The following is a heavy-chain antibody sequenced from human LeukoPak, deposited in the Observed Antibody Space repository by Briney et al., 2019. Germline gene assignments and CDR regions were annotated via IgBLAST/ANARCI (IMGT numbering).Heavy chain of an antibody. CDR2: IYYSGST. Sequence: SETLSLTCTVSGGSISSYYWCWIRQPPGKGLEWLGYIYYSGSTNYNPSLKSRVTISVDTSKNLFLLKLSSVTAADSAVYYRARDPLQLGYSMVVRGQGAPLTVS. V-gene: IGHV4-59*01. D-gene: IGHD6-13*01. CDR1: GGSISSYY. J-gene: IGHJ6*02. CDR3: ARDPLQLGYSMVV.